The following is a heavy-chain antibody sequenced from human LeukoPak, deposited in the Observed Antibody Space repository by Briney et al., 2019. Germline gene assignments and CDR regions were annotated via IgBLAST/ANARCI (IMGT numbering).Heavy chain of an antibody. V-gene: IGHV1-2*02. CDR2: INPNSGGT. J-gene: IGHJ4*02. CDR1: GYTFTGYY. CDR3: ARGYDYVWESYRPPARSDY. D-gene: IGHD3-16*02. Sequence: ASVKVSCKASGYTFTGYYMHWVRQAPGQGLEWMGWINPNSGGTNYAQKFQGRVTMARDTSISTAYMELSRLRSDDTAVYYCARGYDYVWESYRPPARSDYWGQGTLVTVSS.